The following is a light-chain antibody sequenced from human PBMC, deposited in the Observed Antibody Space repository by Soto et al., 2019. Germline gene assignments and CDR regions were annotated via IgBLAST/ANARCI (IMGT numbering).Light chain of an antibody. CDR2: AAS. Sequence: DIQMTQSPSSLSASVGDSVTITCRASQGVSRYLSWYQQKPGRAPILLISAASTLQSGVPARFSGSGSGTDFNFTISSLQFDDLATYYCQQTYNTPRTFGQGTKVDIK. J-gene: IGKJ2*01. CDR3: QQTYNTPRT. V-gene: IGKV1-39*01. CDR1: QGVSRY.